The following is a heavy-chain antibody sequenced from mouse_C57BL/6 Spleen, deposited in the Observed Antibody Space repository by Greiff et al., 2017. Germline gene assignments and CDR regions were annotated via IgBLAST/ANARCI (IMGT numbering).Heavy chain of an antibody. CDR3: ARTYYSNYVDYAMDY. CDR1: GYSFTDYN. CDR2: INPNYGTT. J-gene: IGHJ4*01. V-gene: IGHV1-39*01. Sequence: VQLKESGPELVKPGASVKISCKASGYSFTDYNMNWVKQSNGTSLEWIGVINPNYGTTSYNQKFKGKATLTVDQSSSTAYMQLNSLTSEDSAVYYCARTYYSNYVDYAMDYWGQGTSVTVSS. D-gene: IGHD2-5*01.